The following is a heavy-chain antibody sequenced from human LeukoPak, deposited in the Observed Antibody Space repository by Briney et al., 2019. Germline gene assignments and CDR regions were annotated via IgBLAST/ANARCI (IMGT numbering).Heavy chain of an antibody. CDR3: ARDQAAAGTGYFDY. Sequence: GGSLRLSCAASGFTFSSYAMHWVRQAPGKGLEWVAVISYDGSNKYYADSVKGRFTISRDNSKNTLYLQMNSLRAEDTAAYYCARDQAAAGTGYFDYWGQGTLVTVSS. J-gene: IGHJ4*02. CDR2: ISYDGSNK. D-gene: IGHD6-13*01. CDR1: GFTFSSYA. V-gene: IGHV3-30*04.